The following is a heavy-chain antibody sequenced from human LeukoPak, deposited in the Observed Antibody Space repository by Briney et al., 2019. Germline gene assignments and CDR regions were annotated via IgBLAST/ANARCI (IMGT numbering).Heavy chain of an antibody. V-gene: IGHV3-21*01. CDR1: GFTFSSYS. J-gene: IGHJ4*02. Sequence: GGSLRLSCAASGFTFSSYSMNWVRLAPGKGLEWVSSISSSSSYIYYADSVKGRFTISRDNAKNSLYLQMNSLRAEDTAVYYCASEGTYGDYVVYWGQGTLVTVSS. D-gene: IGHD4-17*01. CDR3: ASEGTYGDYVVY. CDR2: ISSSSSYI.